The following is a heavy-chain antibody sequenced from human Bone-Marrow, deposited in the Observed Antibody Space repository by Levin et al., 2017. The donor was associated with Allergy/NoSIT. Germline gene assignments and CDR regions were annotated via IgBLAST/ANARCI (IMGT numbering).Heavy chain of an antibody. CDR3: AKDNGRSIAAPYYMDV. CDR1: GFTFSTCA. Sequence: QSGGSLRLSCAASGFTFSTCAMSWVRQAPGRGLEWVSGITTSGGTTYYADSVKGRFTISRDNSKNTLYLQVYSLRAEDTAVYYCAKDNGRSIAAPYYMDVWGKGITVTVSS. CDR2: ITTSGGTT. D-gene: IGHD6-6*01. V-gene: IGHV3-23*01. J-gene: IGHJ6*03.